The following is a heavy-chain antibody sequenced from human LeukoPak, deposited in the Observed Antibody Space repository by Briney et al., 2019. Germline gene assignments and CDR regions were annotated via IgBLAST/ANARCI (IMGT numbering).Heavy chain of an antibody. CDR3: ARESYGEEDN. Sequence: ASVKVSCKASGYTFNSYYMHWVRQAPGQGLEWMGIINPSGGSTSYAQKFQGRVTLTRNTYTSTVYMELSSLRSEDTAVYYCARESYGEEDNWGQGTLVTVSS. V-gene: IGHV1-46*02. J-gene: IGHJ4*02. D-gene: IGHD4-17*01. CDR2: INPSGGST. CDR1: GYTFNSYY.